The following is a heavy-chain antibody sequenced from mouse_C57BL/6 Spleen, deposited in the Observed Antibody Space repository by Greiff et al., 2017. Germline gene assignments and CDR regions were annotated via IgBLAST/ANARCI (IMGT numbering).Heavy chain of an antibody. V-gene: IGHV2-2*01. J-gene: IGHJ2*01. CDR1: GFSLTSYG. CDR3: ARNSALYYFDY. Sequence: VKLVESGPGLVQPSQSLSITCTVSGFSLTSYGVHWVRQSPGRGLEWLGVIWSGGSTDYNAAFISRLSISKDNSKSQVFFKMNSLQADDTAIYYCARNSALYYFDYWGQGTTLTVSS. CDR2: IWSGGST.